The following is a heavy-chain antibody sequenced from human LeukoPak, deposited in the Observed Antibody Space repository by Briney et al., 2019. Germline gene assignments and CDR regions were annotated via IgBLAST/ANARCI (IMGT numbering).Heavy chain of an antibody. Sequence: SETLSLTCTVYGGSISVYHWSWIGKPPGKGLGWIGYLVDTGMTNYSPSLKSRVSISVDTSNNQISLKLTPVTAADTAIYFCAKEGMGSEATTADGAFDMWGQGTTVPVSS. J-gene: IGHJ3*02. D-gene: IGHD1-26*01. CDR2: LVDTGMT. CDR1: GGSISVYH. V-gene: IGHV4-4*08. CDR3: AKEGMGSEATTADGAFDM.